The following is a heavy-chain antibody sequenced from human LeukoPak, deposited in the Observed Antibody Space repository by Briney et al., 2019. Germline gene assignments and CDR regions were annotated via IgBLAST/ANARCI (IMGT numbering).Heavy chain of an antibody. CDR3: ARGWSGYYPYYFDH. CDR2: INPNSGGT. Sequence: ASVKVSCKASGYTFAGYYMHWVRQAPGQGLEWMGWINPNSGGTNYAQKFQGRVTMTRDTSISTAYMELSRLRSDDTAVYYCARGWSGYYPYYFDHWGQGTLVTVSS. D-gene: IGHD3-3*01. J-gene: IGHJ4*02. V-gene: IGHV1-2*02. CDR1: GYTFAGYY.